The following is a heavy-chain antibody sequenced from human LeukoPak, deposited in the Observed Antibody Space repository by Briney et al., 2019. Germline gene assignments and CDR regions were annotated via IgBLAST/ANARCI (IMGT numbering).Heavy chain of an antibody. CDR2: ITGSGTRT. CDR1: GFSFSNYA. Sequence: GGSLGLSCAASGFSFSNYAMAWVRQAPGKGLQWVSDITGSGTRTDHADSVRGRFIISRDNSKNELYLQMNGLRVEDTAIYFCAKDRYCSGGLCYADAFDVWGQGIMVTVSS. J-gene: IGHJ3*01. V-gene: IGHV3-23*01. CDR3: AKDRYCSGGLCYADAFDV. D-gene: IGHD6-19*01.